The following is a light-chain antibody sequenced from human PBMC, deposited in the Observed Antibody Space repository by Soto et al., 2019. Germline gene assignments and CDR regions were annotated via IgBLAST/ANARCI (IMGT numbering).Light chain of an antibody. V-gene: IGKV1-5*01. CDR3: QQYNSYSPWT. Sequence: DIQMTPSPSTLSASVGDRVSITCLPSQSISSWLAWYQQKPGKAPKLLIYDASSLESGVPSRFSGSGSGTEFTLTISSLQPDDFATYYCQQYNSYSPWTFGQGTKVDI. CDR2: DAS. J-gene: IGKJ1*01. CDR1: QSISSW.